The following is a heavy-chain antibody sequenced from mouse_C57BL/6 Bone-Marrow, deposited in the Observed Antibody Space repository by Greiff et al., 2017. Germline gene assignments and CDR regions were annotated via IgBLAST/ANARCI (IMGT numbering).Heavy chain of an antibody. D-gene: IGHD2-1*01. V-gene: IGHV5-4*01. CDR3: ARDHGNSN. Sequence: EVQLVESGGGLVKPGGSLKLSCAASGFTFSSYAMSWVRQTPEKRLEWVATISDGGSYIYYPDNVKGRVTISRDNAKNNLYLQMSHLKSEDTAMYYWARDHGNSNWGQGTLVTVSA. CDR1: GFTFSSYA. J-gene: IGHJ3*01. CDR2: ISDGGSYI.